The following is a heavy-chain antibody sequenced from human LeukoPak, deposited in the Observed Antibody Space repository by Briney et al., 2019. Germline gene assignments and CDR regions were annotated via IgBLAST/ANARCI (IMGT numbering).Heavy chain of an antibody. D-gene: IGHD3-16*02. CDR3: ARADYVWGSYRTYYFDY. CDR1: GFTVSSNY. J-gene: IGHJ4*02. V-gene: IGHV3-53*01. Sequence: GGSLRLSCAASGFTVSSNYMSWVRQAPGRGREGVSFMYSGRSTYYASSVKGRFTISRDNTKNTLYLQMNSLRAEDTAVYYCARADYVWGSYRTYYFDYWGQGTLVTVSS. CDR2: MYSGRST.